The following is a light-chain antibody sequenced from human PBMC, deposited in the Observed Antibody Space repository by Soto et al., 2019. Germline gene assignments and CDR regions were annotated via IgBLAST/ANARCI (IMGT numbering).Light chain of an antibody. Sequence: EIVMTQSPATLSVSPGERATLSCRASQSVSSNLAWYQQKPGQAPRLLIYGASTRATAIPARFSGSGSVTYFTLTISSLESEDFAVYYCQQYNNWPPKYTFGQGTQLEIK. CDR2: GAS. CDR3: QQYNNWPPKYT. V-gene: IGKV3-15*01. CDR1: QSVSSN. J-gene: IGKJ2*01.